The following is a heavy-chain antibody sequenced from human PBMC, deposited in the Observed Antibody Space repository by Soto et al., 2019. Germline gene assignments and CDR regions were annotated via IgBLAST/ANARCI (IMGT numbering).Heavy chain of an antibody. CDR2: IHTDGNT. CDR3: AKGVIPRTTIFGVVILPYYYGMDV. CDR1: GFTVSANH. V-gene: IGHV3-66*01. D-gene: IGHD3-3*01. Sequence: PGGSLRLSCAASGFTVSANHMSWVRQAPGEGLEWVSLIHTDGNTYYADSVKGRFTISRDNSKNTLSLQMNSLRAEDTAVYYCAKGVIPRTTIFGVVILPYYYGMDVWGQGTTVTVSS. J-gene: IGHJ6*02.